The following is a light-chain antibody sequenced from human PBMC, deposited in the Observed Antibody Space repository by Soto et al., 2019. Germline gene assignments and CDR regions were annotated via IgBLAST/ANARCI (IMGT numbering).Light chain of an antibody. J-gene: IGLJ2*01. CDR1: NGAVTSGHW. CDR2: ETS. V-gene: IGLV7-46*01. Sequence: QAVVTQEPSLSVSPGGTVTLTCASSNGAVTSGHWPYWLQQKPGQAPRTLIYETSNKYSWTPARFSGSLLGGKAALTLSGAQPEDEADYYCLLTYIGARVFGGGTKLTVL. CDR3: LLTYIGARV.